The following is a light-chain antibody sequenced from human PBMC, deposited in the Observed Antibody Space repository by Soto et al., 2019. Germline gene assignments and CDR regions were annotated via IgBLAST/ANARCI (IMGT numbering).Light chain of an antibody. CDR2: AAS. CDR3: QQADSFPLT. CDR1: QGISSY. Sequence: DIQLTQSPSFLSASVGDRVTITCRASQGISSYLAWYQQKPGEAPKLLIFAASRLHSGVPSRFSGSVSGTDFTLTITNLQPEDFATYYCQQADSFPLTFGGGTKVEIK. J-gene: IGKJ4*01. V-gene: IGKV1-9*01.